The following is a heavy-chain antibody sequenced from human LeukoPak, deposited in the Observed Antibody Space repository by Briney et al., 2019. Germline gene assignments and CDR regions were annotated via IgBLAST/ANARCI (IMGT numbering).Heavy chain of an antibody. CDR3: AKDKDSNPYYYYMDV. CDR1: GFTFSSYG. Sequence: GGSLRLSCAASGFTFSSYGMHWVRQAPGKGLEWEAFIRYDGSNKYYADSVKGRFTISRDNSKNTLYLQMNSLRAEDTAVYYCAKDKDSNPYYYYMDVWGKGTTVTVSS. J-gene: IGHJ6*03. CDR2: IRYDGSNK. D-gene: IGHD4-11*01. V-gene: IGHV3-30*02.